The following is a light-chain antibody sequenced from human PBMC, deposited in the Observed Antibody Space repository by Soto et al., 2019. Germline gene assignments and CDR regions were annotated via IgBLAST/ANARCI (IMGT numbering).Light chain of an antibody. Sequence: DIQMTQSPSTLSASVGDRVTITCRASQSMSGWLAWYLQKPGKAPKLLIYDASNLESGVPARFSGSGSGTEFTLTISSLQPDDFANYYCQQYNTYYSFGQGTKLEIK. CDR2: DAS. V-gene: IGKV1-5*01. CDR3: QQYNTYYS. CDR1: QSMSGW. J-gene: IGKJ2*03.